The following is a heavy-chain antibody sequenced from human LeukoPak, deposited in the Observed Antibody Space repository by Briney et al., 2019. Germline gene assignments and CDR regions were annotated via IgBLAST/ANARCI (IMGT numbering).Heavy chain of an antibody. J-gene: IGHJ5*02. CDR1: GGSISTYY. Sequence: PSETLSLTCSVSGGSISTYYWSWIRQPAGKGPEWIGRIYTTGGTNYNPSLKSRVTISVDTSKNQFSLKLSSVTAADTAVYYCATVGGRVVPAARWWFDPWGQGTQVTVSS. V-gene: IGHV4-4*07. D-gene: IGHD2-2*01. CDR3: ATVGGRVVPAARWWFDP. CDR2: IYTTGGT.